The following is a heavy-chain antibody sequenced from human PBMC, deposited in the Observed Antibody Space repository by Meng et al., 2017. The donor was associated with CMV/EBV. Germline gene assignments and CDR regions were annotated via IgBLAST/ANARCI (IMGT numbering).Heavy chain of an antibody. CDR1: GFTFSSYS. Sequence: GESLKISCAASGFTFSSYSMNWVRQAPGKGLEWVSSISSSSSYIYYADSVKGRFTISRDNAKNSLYLQMNSLRAEDTAMYYCARDPDYDFWSGYSPLDYWGQGTLVTVSS. D-gene: IGHD3-3*01. CDR2: ISSSSSYI. V-gene: IGHV3-21*01. J-gene: IGHJ4*02. CDR3: ARDPDYDFWSGYSPLDY.